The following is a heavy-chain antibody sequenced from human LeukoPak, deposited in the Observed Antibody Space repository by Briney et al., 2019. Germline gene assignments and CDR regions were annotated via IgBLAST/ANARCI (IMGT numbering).Heavy chain of an antibody. CDR2: INPNSGGT. V-gene: IGHV1-2*02. D-gene: IGHD4-17*01. CDR3: AKGLDYGDPFNFDY. Sequence: ASVKVSCKASGYTFTGYYMHWVRQAPGQGLEWMGWINPNSGGTSYAQKFQGRVTLTRDTSISTAYMDLNRLRSDDTAVYYCAKGLDYGDPFNFDYWGQGTLVTVSS. J-gene: IGHJ4*02. CDR1: GYTFTGYY.